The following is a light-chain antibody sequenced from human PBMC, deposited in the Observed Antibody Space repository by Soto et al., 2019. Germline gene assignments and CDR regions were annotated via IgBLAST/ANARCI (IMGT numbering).Light chain of an antibody. J-gene: IGLJ2*01. CDR1: RSDVGNYNF. Sequence: QSVLTQPASVSGSPGQSIIISCTGTRSDVGNYNFVSWYQQHPGKAPKLIIYEVNKRPSGVSNRFSGSKSGKTASLTISGLQAEDEGDYYCCSYAGTTSYVVFGGGTKLTVL. CDR2: EVN. CDR3: CSYAGTTSYVV. V-gene: IGLV2-23*02.